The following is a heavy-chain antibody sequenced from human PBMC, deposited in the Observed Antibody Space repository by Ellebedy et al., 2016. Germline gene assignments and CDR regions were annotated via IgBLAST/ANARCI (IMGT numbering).Heavy chain of an antibody. Sequence: ASVKVSXXVSGNTLSELSIHWVRQAPGQGLEWMGSFEPAGAAKVYAPKFQGRVTMTEDTGMDTAYMDLSSLRSEDTAVYFCATKNCGGASCLYVSALEVWGQGTTVTVSS. CDR2: FEPAGAAK. D-gene: IGHD2-21*01. J-gene: IGHJ6*02. V-gene: IGHV1-24*01. CDR3: ATKNCGGASCLYVSALEV. CDR1: GNTLSELS.